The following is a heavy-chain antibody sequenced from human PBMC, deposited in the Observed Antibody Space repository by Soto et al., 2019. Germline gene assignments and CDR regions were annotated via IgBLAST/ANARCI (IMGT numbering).Heavy chain of an antibody. CDR3: ARGLALSTVTTWFDP. CDR1: GGSFSGYY. V-gene: IGHV4-34*01. D-gene: IGHD4-4*01. Sequence: QVQLQQWGAGLLKPSETLSLTCAVYGGSFSGYYWSWIRQPPGKGLEWIGEINHSGSTNYNPSLKSRVTISGDTSKNQFSLKLSSVTAADTAVYYCARGLALSTVTTWFDPWGQGTLVTVSS. CDR2: INHSGST. J-gene: IGHJ5*02.